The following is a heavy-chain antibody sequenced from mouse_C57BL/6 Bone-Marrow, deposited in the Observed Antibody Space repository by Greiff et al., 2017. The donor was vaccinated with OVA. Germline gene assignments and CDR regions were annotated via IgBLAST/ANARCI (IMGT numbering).Heavy chain of an antibody. CDR3: ARPGYYVYYYAMDY. J-gene: IGHJ4*01. CDR2: IWSGGST. V-gene: IGHV2-2*01. CDR1: GFSLTSYG. Sequence: VMLVESGPGLVQPSQSLSITCTVSGFSLTSYGVHWVRQSPGKGLEWLGVIWSGGSTDYNAAFISRLSISKDNSKSQVFFKMNSLQADDTAIYYCARPGYYVYYYAMDYWGQGTSVTVSS. D-gene: IGHD2-3*01.